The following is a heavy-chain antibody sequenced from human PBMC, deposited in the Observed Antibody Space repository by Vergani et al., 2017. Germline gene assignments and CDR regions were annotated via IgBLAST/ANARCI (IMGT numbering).Heavy chain of an antibody. CDR1: GFRIRNFG. CDR3: AKVWAAWGFDY. Sequence: QVQLLESGGGVVQPVGSLRLSCAAPGFRIRNFGVHWVRQAPGKGLEWVAFIPYDESYTSYADSVKGRFTISRDTYKNTLYLHMNSLGEDDAAVYYCAKVWAAWGFDYWGQGTLVTDCS. CDR2: IPYDESYT. V-gene: IGHV3-30*02. D-gene: IGHD3-16*01. J-gene: IGHJ4*02.